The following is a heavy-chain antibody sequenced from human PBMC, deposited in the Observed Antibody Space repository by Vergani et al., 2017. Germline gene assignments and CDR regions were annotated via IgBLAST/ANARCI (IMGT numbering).Heavy chain of an antibody. CDR2: IYPGDSDT. V-gene: IGHV5-51*01. CDR3: ARHLGSFDYGDYGWCMVQMRENWFDP. CDR1: GYSFTSYW. J-gene: IGHJ5*02. Sequence: EVQLVQSGAEVKKPGESLKISCKGSGYSFTSYWIGWVRQMPGKGLEWMGIIYPGDSDTRYSPSFQGQVTISADKSISTAYLQWSSLKASDTAMYYCARHLGSFDYGDYGWCMVQMRENWFDPWGQGTLVTVSS. D-gene: IGHD4-17*01.